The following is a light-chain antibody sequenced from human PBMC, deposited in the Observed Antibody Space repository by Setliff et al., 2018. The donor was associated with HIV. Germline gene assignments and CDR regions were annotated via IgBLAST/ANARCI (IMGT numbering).Light chain of an antibody. V-gene: IGLV8-61*01. Sequence: QTVVTQEPSFSVSPGGTVTLTCGLSSGLVSNSNYPSWYQQTPGQAPRTLIYSTNIRSSGVPDRFSGSTLGNKAALTITGAQADDESDYYCLVYMGSGSWVFGGGTKVTVL. CDR1: SGLVSNSNY. CDR3: LVYMGSGSWV. CDR2: STN. J-gene: IGLJ3*02.